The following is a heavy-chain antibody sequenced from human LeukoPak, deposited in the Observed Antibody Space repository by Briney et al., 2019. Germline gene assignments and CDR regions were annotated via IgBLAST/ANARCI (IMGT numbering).Heavy chain of an antibody. V-gene: IGHV3-23*01. Sequence: GGSLRPSCAASGFTFNTYAMSWVRQAPGKGLEWVSAISGGGGNIYYADSVKGRFTISRDNSKNTLYLQMNSLRAEDTAVYYCARDRGSSPPYYYYGMDVWGQGTTVTVSS. CDR2: ISGGGGNI. CDR1: GFTFNTYA. D-gene: IGHD6-13*01. CDR3: ARDRGSSPPYYYYGMDV. J-gene: IGHJ6*02.